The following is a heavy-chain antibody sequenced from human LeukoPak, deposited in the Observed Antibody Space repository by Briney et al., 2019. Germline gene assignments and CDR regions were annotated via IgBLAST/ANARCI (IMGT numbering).Heavy chain of an antibody. J-gene: IGHJ4*02. V-gene: IGHV4-59*12. CDR2: VSDRGGT. D-gene: IGHD6-6*01. Sequence: SETLSLTCSVSGSSISDSYWSWLRQPPGKQMEWIGFVSDRGGTTYNPSLRSRVNISLDTSQNQFSLKVTSVTAADTAVYYCATNALLVPSTFDSWGRGTLVIVSS. CDR1: GSSISDSY. CDR3: ATNALLVPSTFDS.